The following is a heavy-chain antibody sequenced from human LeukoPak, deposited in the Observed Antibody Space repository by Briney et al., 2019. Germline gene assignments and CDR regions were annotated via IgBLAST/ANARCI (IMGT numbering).Heavy chain of an antibody. CDR3: ARGHNNCDY. V-gene: IGHV4-59*01. CDR2: IYYSGST. Sequence: SETLSLTCTVSGGSISSYYWTWIRQPPGKGLEWIGYIYYSGSTNYNPSLKSRVAISVDTSKNQFSLKLNSVTAADTAVYYCARGHNNCDYWGQGTLVTVSS. D-gene: IGHD1-20*01. CDR1: GGSISSYY. J-gene: IGHJ4*02.